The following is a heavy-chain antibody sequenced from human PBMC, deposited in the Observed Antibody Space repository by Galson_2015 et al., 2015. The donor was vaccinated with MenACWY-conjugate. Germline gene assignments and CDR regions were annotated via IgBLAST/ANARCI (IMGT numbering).Heavy chain of an antibody. D-gene: IGHD1-7*01. CDR3: ARSLELITFDY. V-gene: IGHV1-46*01. J-gene: IGHJ4*02. CDR2: INPSGGST. Sequence: SVKVSCKASGYTFFSYYLHWVRQAPGQGLEWMGIINPSGGSTSYAQKFQGRVTMTRDTSTSTVYMKLSSLGSEDTAVYYCARSLELITFDYWGQGTLVTVSS. CDR1: GYTFFSYY.